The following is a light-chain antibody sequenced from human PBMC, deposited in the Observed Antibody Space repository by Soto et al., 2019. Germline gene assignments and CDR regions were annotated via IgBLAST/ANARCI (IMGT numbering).Light chain of an antibody. CDR2: GAS. J-gene: IGKJ4*01. CDR3: QKYNNWALVI. CDR1: QSVSSN. V-gene: IGKV3-15*01. Sequence: EIVMTQSPATLSVSPGERATLSCRASQSVSSNLAWYQQKPGQAPRLLIYGASIRATGIPARFSGSGSGTEFTLTISRLQSEDFAVYYCQKYNNWALVIFGGGTKVDIK.